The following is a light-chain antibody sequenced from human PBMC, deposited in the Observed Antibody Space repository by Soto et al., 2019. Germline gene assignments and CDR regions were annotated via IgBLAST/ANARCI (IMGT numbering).Light chain of an antibody. CDR3: QSYDSSMSGFYV. V-gene: IGLV1-40*01. CDR1: SSNIGAGYD. CDR2: ANS. Sequence: QSVLTQPPSVSGAPGQRVTISCTGSSSNIGAGYDVHWYQQLPGRAPKLLIYANSNRPSGVPDRFSGSRSSTSASLAITGLKAEDEADYSCQSYDSSMSGFYVFGTGTKVTVL. J-gene: IGLJ1*01.